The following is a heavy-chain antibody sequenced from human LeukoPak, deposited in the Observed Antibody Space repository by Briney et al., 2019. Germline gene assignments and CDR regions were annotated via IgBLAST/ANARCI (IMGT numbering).Heavy chain of an antibody. CDR3: AREGYSFGHDFDY. CDR1: GFTFSSYW. V-gene: IGHV3-74*01. J-gene: IGHJ4*02. D-gene: IGHD5-18*01. Sequence: GGSLRLSCAASGFTFSSYWMHWVRHTPGKGLVWVSRIKGDGSSTSYADSVKGRFTISRDNAKNTLYLQMNSLRAEDTAVYYCAREGYSFGHDFDYWGQGTLVTVSS. CDR2: IKGDGSST.